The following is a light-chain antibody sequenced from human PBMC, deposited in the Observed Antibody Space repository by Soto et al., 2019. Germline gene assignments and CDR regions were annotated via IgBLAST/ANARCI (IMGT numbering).Light chain of an antibody. J-gene: IGKJ1*01. Sequence: SVLTQSPCTLSLSPGERATLSCRASQSVSSNYLAWYQQKPGQAPRLLIYGASTRASGIPDRFSGSGSGTDFTLTISRLEPEDSAVYYCQQYGSSGTFGQGAKVDIK. CDR1: QSVSSNY. CDR2: GAS. V-gene: IGKV3-20*01. CDR3: QQYGSSGT.